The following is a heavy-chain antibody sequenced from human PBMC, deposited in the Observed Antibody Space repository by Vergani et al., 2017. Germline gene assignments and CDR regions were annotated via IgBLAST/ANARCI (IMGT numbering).Heavy chain of an antibody. J-gene: IGHJ4*02. V-gene: IGHV4-39*01. CDR2: IYYSGTT. Sequence: QLQLQESGPGLVKPSETLSLTCAVSGASIGSTSDYWAWIRQPPGKGLEWIATIYYSGTTYYNPSLKSRVTISIDTSKNQFSLKLTSVTATDTAMYYCAKQYASGSYKQWGQGTLVTVSS. D-gene: IGHD3-10*01. CDR1: GASIGSTSDY. CDR3: AKQYASGSYKQ.